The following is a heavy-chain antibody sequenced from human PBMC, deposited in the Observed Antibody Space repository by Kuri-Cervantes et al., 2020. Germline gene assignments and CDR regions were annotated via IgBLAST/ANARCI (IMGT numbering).Heavy chain of an antibody. Sequence: GESLKISCAASGFTFSSYGMHWVRQAPGKGLEWVAVISYDGSNKYYADSVKGRFTISRDNSKNTLYLQMNSLRAEDTAVYYCARTTLTGYYMFFAFDIWGQGTMVTVSS. J-gene: IGHJ3*02. CDR2: ISYDGSNK. CDR3: ARTTLTGYYMFFAFDI. D-gene: IGHD3-9*01. V-gene: IGHV3-30*19. CDR1: GFTFSSYG.